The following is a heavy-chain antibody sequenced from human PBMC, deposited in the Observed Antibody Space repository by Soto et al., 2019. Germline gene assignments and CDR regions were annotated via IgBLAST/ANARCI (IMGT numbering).Heavy chain of an antibody. CDR1: GVTLNNYI. Sequence: QVNLVQSGAEMRKPGSAVKVSCKTSGVTLNNYIFGWVRQAPGQGLEWMGRIIPILGIPNYSQRFQDRLPITADRSTNTVFRDLTSLRSEDTAIIFFEMGGVVAYGEYSTWGQGTLVTFSS. CDR2: IIPILGIP. V-gene: IGHV1-69*02. CDR3: EMGGVVAYGEYST. J-gene: IGHJ5*02. D-gene: IGHD4-17*01.